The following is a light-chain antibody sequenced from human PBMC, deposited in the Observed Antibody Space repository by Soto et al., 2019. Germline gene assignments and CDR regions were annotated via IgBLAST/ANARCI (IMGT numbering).Light chain of an antibody. CDR3: AAWDASLNGYV. J-gene: IGLJ1*01. CDR2: NSY. CDR1: SSNIGSKT. Sequence: QSALTQPPSASGTPGQRVTISCSGSSSNIGSKTVNWYQQLPGTVPKLLIYNSYQRPSGVPDRFSGSKSGTSASLAISGLQSEYDADDYCAAWDASLNGYVFGAGTKVTDL. V-gene: IGLV1-44*01.